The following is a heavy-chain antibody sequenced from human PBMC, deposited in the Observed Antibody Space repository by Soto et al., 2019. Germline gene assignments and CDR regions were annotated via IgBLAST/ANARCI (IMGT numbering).Heavy chain of an antibody. D-gene: IGHD3-9*01. CDR2: IIPIFGTA. CDR1: GGTFSSYA. J-gene: IGHJ6*02. V-gene: IGHV1-69*06. Sequence: QVQLVQSGAEVKKPGSSVKVSCKASGGTFSSYAISWVRQAPGQGLEWMGGIIPIFGTANYAQKFQGRVTITGDKSTSTAYMELSSLRSEDTAVYDCARLQPARNYDMLTCYWVQAYYYGMDVWGQGTTVTVSS. CDR3: ARLQPARNYDMLTCYWVQAYYYGMDV.